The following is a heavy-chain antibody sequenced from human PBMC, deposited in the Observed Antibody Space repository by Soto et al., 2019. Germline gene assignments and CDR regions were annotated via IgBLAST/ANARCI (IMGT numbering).Heavy chain of an antibody. CDR3: ARAFVLDIVLMVDI. CDR2: IYYSGST. Sequence: QLQLQESGPGLVKPSETLSLTCTVSGGSISSSSYYWGWIRQPPGKGLEWIGSIYYSGSTYYNPSLKSRVTISVDTSKNQFSLKLSSVTAADTAVYYCARAFVLDIVLMVDIWGQGTMVTVSS. CDR1: GGSISSSSYY. J-gene: IGHJ3*02. D-gene: IGHD2-8*01. V-gene: IGHV4-39*01.